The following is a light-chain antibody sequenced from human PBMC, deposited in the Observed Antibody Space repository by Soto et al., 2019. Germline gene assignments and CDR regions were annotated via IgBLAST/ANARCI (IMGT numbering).Light chain of an antibody. CDR1: SSNIGSNT. J-gene: IGLJ3*02. Sequence: QSVLTQPPSASGTPGQRVTISCSGSSSNIGSNTVNWYQQLPGTAPTLLIYSNNQRPSGVPDRFSGSKSGTSASLAVNGLQSEDEANYYCVAWDDSLNGPLFGGGTKVTVL. CDR3: VAWDDSLNGPL. CDR2: SNN. V-gene: IGLV1-44*01.